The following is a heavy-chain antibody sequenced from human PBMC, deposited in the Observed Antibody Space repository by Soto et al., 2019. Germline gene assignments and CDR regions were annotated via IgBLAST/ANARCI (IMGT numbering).Heavy chain of an antibody. CDR3: ARYSGGTTVAFGMDV. Sequence: QVQLVQSGAEVKKPGSSVKVSCKASGGTFSSSAISWVRHAPGQGLEWMGGIIPIFGTANYAQKFQGRVTSTADESTSTAYMELSSLRSEDTAVYYGARYSGGTTVAFGMDVWGQGTTVTVSS. CDR1: GGTFSSSA. D-gene: IGHD4-17*01. CDR2: IIPIFGTA. J-gene: IGHJ6*02. V-gene: IGHV1-69*01.